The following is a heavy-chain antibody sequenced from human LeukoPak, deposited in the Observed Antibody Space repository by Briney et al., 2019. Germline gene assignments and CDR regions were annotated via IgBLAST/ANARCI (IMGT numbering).Heavy chain of an antibody. CDR2: IYYSGST. CDR3: ARTFSGTDAFDI. V-gene: IGHV4-30-4*08. J-gene: IGHJ3*02. CDR1: GGSIRSGDYY. D-gene: IGHD3-10*01. Sequence: SETLSLTCTVSGGSIRSGDYYWSWIRQHPGKGLEWIGYIYYSGSTYYNPSLKSRVTISVDTSKNQFSLKLSSVTAADTAVYYCARTFSGTDAFDIWGQGTMVTVSS.